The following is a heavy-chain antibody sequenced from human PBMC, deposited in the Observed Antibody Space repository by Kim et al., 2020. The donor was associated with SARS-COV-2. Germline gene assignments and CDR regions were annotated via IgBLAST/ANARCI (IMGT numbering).Heavy chain of an antibody. CDR3: ARVLSGYSSSFGIYFDY. CDR2: INPSGGST. J-gene: IGHJ4*02. V-gene: IGHV1-46*01. D-gene: IGHD6-13*01. Sequence: ASVKVSCKASGYTFTSYYMHWVRQAPGQGLEWMGIINPSGGSTSYAQKFQGRVTMTRDTSTSTVYMELSSLRSEDTAVYYCARVLSGYSSSFGIYFDYWGQGTLVTVSS. CDR1: GYTFTSYY.